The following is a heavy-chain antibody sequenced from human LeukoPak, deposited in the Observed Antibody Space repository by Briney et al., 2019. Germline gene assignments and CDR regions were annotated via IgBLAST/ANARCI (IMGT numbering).Heavy chain of an antibody. D-gene: IGHD3-3*02. Sequence: PSETLPLTCTISGGSISSYYWSWIRQPPGKGLEWIGYIYYSGSTNYNPSLKSRVTISVDTSKNQFSLKLSSVTAADTAVYYCARDPLSQGWFDPWGRGTLVTVSS. CDR3: ARDPLSQGWFDP. J-gene: IGHJ5*02. V-gene: IGHV4-59*01. CDR2: IYYSGST. CDR1: GGSISSYY.